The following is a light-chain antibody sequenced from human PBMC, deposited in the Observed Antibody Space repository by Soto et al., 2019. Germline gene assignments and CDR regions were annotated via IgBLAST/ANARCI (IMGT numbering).Light chain of an antibody. Sequence: EIGLTQSPGTLSLSPGERATLSCRASQSVSSNYLAWYQQKPGQAPSLLIYGASSSATGIPDRFSGSGSGKAFTLTISRLEPEDVAVYYCQQYGSSPMTFGQGTGLEIK. J-gene: IGKJ5*01. CDR1: QSVSSNY. CDR2: GAS. V-gene: IGKV3-20*01. CDR3: QQYGSSPMT.